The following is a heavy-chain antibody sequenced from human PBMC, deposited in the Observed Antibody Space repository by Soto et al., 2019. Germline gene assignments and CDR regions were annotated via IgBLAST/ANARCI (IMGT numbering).Heavy chain of an antibody. D-gene: IGHD6-13*01. Sequence: QVQLVQSGAEVKKPGASVKVSCKASGYTFTNYGISWVRQAPGQGPEWMGGISGYNGNTNYAQTLQGRVTMTTDTHKSTAYMELRSLRSDDTAVYYCARGGSSWSAEYYQHWGQGTLVIVSS. V-gene: IGHV1-18*01. J-gene: IGHJ1*01. CDR3: ARGGSSWSAEYYQH. CDR1: GYTFTNYG. CDR2: ISGYNGNT.